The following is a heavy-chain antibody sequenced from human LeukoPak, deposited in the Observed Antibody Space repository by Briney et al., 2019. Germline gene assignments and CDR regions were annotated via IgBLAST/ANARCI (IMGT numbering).Heavy chain of an antibody. CDR1: GFTFSSYG. CDR3: AKGRIAAAGTPYYFDY. V-gene: IGHV3-30*18. CDR2: ISYDGSNK. D-gene: IGHD6-13*01. J-gene: IGHJ4*02. Sequence: GGSLRLSCAASGFTFSSYGMHWVRQAPGKGLEWVAVISYDGSNKYYADSVKGRFTISRDNSKNTLYLQMNGLRAEDTAVYYCAKGRIAAAGTPYYFDYWGQGTPVTVSS.